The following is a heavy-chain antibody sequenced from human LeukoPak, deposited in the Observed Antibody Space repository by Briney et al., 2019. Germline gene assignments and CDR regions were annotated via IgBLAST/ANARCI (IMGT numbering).Heavy chain of an antibody. CDR1: GGTFSSYG. J-gene: IGHJ4*02. D-gene: IGHD3-10*01. CDR2: IIPIFGTA. CDR3: ARVGGGPLEWFGESEHFDY. V-gene: IGHV1-69*06. Sequence: SVKVSCKASGGTFSSYGISWVRQAPGQGLEWMGGIIPIFGTANYAQKFQGRVTITADKSTSTAYMELSSLRSEDTAVYYCARVGGGPLEWFGESEHFDYWGQGTLVTVSS.